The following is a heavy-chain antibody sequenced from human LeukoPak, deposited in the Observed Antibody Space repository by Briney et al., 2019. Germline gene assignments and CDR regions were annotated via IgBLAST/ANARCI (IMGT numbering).Heavy chain of an antibody. V-gene: IGHV5-51*01. CDR2: IYPGDSDT. CDR3: ARSPDTFFDY. Sequence: GASLKISCKASGSSFTSYWIGWVRPMPGKGLEWMGIIYPGDSDTRYSPSFQGQVTISADKSISTAYLQWSSLKASDTAMYYCARSPDTFFDYWGQGTLVTVSS. CDR1: GSSFTSYW. D-gene: IGHD5-18*01. J-gene: IGHJ4*02.